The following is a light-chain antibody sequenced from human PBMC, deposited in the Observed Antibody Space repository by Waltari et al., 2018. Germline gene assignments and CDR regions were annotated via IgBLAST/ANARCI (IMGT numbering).Light chain of an antibody. CDR1: QSVLYSSNSQNY. CDR3: QQYYDIPWT. Sequence: DIVMTQSPDSLAVSLGERVTINSKSSQSVLYSSNSQNYLAWYQQKPGQHPKLLIYWASARESGVPDRFSGSESGTDFTLTISSLQAEDVAVYYCQQYYDIPWTFGQGTKVEIK. V-gene: IGKV4-1*01. CDR2: WAS. J-gene: IGKJ1*01.